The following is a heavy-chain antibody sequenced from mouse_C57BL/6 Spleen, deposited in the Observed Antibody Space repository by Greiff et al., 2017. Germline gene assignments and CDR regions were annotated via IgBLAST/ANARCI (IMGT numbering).Heavy chain of an antibody. D-gene: IGHD2-5*01. Sequence: QVTLKVSGPGLLQPSQSLSLTCSFSGFSLSTFGMGVGWLRQPSGKGWDWLAHIWWGDDKYYNPALKSRLIISKETSKNQVFLKIANVDTADTATYYCARIERYSNYDGYFDVWGTGTTVTVSS. J-gene: IGHJ1*03. CDR3: ARIERYSNYDGYFDV. V-gene: IGHV8-8*01. CDR2: IWWGDDK. CDR1: GFSLSTFGMG.